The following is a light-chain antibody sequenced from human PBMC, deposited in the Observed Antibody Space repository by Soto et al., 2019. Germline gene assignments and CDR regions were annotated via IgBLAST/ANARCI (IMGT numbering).Light chain of an antibody. Sequence: DIQMTQSPSTLSASVGDRVTITCRASQSISAWLAWYQQKPGKAPKLLIYKSSTLEGGVPSRFSGSASGTEFTLTISSLQPDDFATYYCQQYNDYPWTFGQWTKVEVK. CDR2: KSS. V-gene: IGKV1-5*03. J-gene: IGKJ1*01. CDR1: QSISAW. CDR3: QQYNDYPWT.